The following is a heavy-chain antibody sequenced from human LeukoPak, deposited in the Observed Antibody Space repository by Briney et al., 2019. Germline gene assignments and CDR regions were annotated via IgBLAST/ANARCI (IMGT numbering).Heavy chain of an antibody. J-gene: IGHJ4*02. V-gene: IGHV4-59*01. CDR2: IYYSGST. CDR3: ASSGLGAYLDFDY. CDR1: GGSISSYY. Sequence: PSETLSLTCTVSGGSISSYYWSWIRQPPGKGLEWIGYIYYSGSTNYNPSLKSRVTISVDTPKNQFSLKLSSVTAADTAVYYCASSGLGAYLDFDYWGQGTLVTVSS. D-gene: IGHD3-3*01.